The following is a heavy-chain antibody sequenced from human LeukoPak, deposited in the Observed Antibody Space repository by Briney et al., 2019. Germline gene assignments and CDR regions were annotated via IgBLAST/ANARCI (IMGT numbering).Heavy chain of an antibody. CDR2: INPNSGGT. D-gene: IGHD6-19*01. CDR1: GYIFTGYY. J-gene: IGHJ4*02. V-gene: IGHV1-2*02. Sequence: ASVKVSCKASGYIFTGYYMHWVRQAPGQGPEWMGWINPNSGGTNYAQKFQGTVTMTMDTSISTAYMERSRLRSDDTAVYFCARVSGAGTVIDYWGQGTLVTVSS. CDR3: ARVSGAGTVIDY.